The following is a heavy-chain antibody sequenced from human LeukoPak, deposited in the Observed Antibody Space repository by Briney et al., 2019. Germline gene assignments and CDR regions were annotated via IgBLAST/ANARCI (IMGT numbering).Heavy chain of an antibody. Sequence: GGSLRPSCAGSGFTFRFYAMTWVRQAPGKGLGWVSGISGDASVSKDADSVKGRFNISRDNSKNTLYLQLNSLSVEDTAIYYCAKAYSSSLYGDAFHIWGQGAMVTVSP. D-gene: IGHD6-13*01. CDR1: GFTFRFYA. CDR2: ISGDASVS. J-gene: IGHJ3*02. CDR3: AKAYSSSLYGDAFHI. V-gene: IGHV3-23*01.